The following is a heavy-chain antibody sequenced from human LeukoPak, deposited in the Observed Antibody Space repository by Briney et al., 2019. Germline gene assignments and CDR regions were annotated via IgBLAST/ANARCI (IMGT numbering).Heavy chain of an antibody. V-gene: IGHV3-23*01. D-gene: IGHD3-22*01. CDR3: AKDLGYYDSSGYYFDY. CDR2: LTGDGNT. Sequence: PGGSLRLSCAASGFTFTSYAMSWVRQAPGKGLGWVSVLTGDGNTYYADSVKGRFTNSRDDSKNTLYLQMNSLRAEDTAVYYCAKDLGYYDSSGYYFDYWGQGTLVTVSS. J-gene: IGHJ4*02. CDR1: GFTFTSYA.